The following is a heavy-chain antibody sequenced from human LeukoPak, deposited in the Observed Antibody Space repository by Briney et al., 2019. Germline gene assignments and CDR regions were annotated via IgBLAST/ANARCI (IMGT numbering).Heavy chain of an antibody. CDR2: INHSGST. CDR3: ARARYCSSTSCRRYYFDC. J-gene: IGHJ4*02. CDR1: GGSFSGYY. V-gene: IGHV4-34*01. Sequence: SETLSLTCAVYGGSFSGYYWSWIRQPPGKGLEWIGEINHSGSTNYNPSLKSRVTISVDTSKNQFSLKLSSVTAADTAVYYCARARYCSSTSCRRYYFDCWGQGTLVTVSS. D-gene: IGHD2-2*01.